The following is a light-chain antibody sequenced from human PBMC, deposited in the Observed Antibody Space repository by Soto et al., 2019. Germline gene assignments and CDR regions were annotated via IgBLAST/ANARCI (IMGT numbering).Light chain of an antibody. CDR2: TAS. CDR3: QQAASFPIT. Sequence: DIQMTQSPSSVSASVGDRVPITCRASQGVSTWLAWYQQKPGKAPNLLIYTASSLQSGVPSRFSGSGSGTDFTLTINGLQPEDFATYYCQQAASFPITVGQGTRLEIK. J-gene: IGKJ5*01. V-gene: IGKV1-12*01. CDR1: QGVSTW.